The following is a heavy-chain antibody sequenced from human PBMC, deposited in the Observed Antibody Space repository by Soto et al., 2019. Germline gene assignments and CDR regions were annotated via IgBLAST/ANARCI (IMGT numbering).Heavy chain of an antibody. CDR1: GFTFSSYE. CDR2: ISSSGSTI. J-gene: IGHJ6*02. CDR3: ARERGSSGYYLEYYYYGMDG. D-gene: IGHD3-22*01. Sequence: GGSLRLSCAASGFTFSSYEMNWVRQAPGKGLEWVSYISSSGSTIYYADSVKGRFTISRDNAKNSLYLQMNSLRAEDTAVYYCARERGSSGYYLEYYYYGMDGWGQGTTVTVSS. V-gene: IGHV3-48*03.